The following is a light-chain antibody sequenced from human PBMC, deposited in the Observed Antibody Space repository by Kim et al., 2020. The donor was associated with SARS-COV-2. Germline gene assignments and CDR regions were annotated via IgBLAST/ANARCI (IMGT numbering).Light chain of an antibody. CDR2: EAS. Sequence: DIQMTQSPSSVSASVGDRVTITCRASQDNSSWLGWYQQKPGKAPKVLIYEASNLQSGVPSRFSGSGSGTDFTLTINSLQPEDFATYYCQQTHSFPLTFGGGTKLEI. CDR3: QQTHSFPLT. CDR1: QDNSSW. J-gene: IGKJ4*01. V-gene: IGKV1D-12*01.